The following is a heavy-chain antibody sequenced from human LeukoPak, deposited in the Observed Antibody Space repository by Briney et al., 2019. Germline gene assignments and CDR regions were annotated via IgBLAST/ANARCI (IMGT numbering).Heavy chain of an antibody. CDR3: ARHSSGNLQPFDS. D-gene: IGHD3-22*01. Sequence: GGSLRLSCAASGFTFNNYAMTWVRQAPGKGLEWVSGLSGSGINTHYTDSVKGRFTISRDNPKNTMYLQMNSLRAEDTGVYYCARHSSGNLQPFDSWGQGTLVTVSS. CDR2: LSGSGINT. CDR1: GFTFNNYA. J-gene: IGHJ4*02. V-gene: IGHV3-23*01.